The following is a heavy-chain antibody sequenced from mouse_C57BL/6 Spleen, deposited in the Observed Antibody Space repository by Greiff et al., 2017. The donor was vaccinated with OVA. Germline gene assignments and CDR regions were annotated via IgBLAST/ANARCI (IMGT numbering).Heavy chain of an antibody. D-gene: IGHD3-3*01. CDR3: ARERGTGAMDY. V-gene: IGHV1-20*01. CDR2: INPYNGDT. Sequence: EVQLQESGPELVKPGDSVKISCKASGYSFTGYFMNWVMQSHGKSLEWIGRINPYNGDTFYNQKFKGKATLTVDKSSSTAHMELRSLTSEDSAVYYCARERGTGAMDYWGQGTSVTVSS. J-gene: IGHJ4*01. CDR1: GYSFTGYF.